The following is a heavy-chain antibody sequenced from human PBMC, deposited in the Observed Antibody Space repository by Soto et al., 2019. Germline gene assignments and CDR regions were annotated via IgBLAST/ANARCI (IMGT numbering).Heavy chain of an antibody. Sequence: QVQLVKSGAEVKKPGSSVKVSCKASGGTFSRYSITWVRQAPGHGLEWIGRIIPIFGIASYAQKFQGRVTIIADESTSTAYMELSSLRSDDTAVYYCAREDRDRETGLVPAAIEVMAVGGQGTTVTVS. CDR2: IIPIFGIA. J-gene: IGHJ6*02. D-gene: IGHD2-2*01. V-gene: IGHV1-69*08. CDR1: GGTFSRYS. CDR3: AREDRDRETGLVPAAIEVMAV.